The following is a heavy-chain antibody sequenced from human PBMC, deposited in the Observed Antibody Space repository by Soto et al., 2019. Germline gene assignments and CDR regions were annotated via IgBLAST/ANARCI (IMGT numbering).Heavy chain of an antibody. V-gene: IGHV4-59*01. J-gene: IGHJ3*01. CDR2: IDNSGNT. D-gene: IGHD1-26*01. CDR1: GGSITNYY. Sequence: QVQLQESGPGLVKPSETLSLTCTVPGGSITNYYWTWIRQLPGKRLEWIAHIDNSGNTNSNPSPKSRVYISMDTPKTQDTLMLSSVSDADTAMYYCAGLQYTVGTHSALWGQGTMVTVCS. CDR3: AGLQYTVGTHSAL.